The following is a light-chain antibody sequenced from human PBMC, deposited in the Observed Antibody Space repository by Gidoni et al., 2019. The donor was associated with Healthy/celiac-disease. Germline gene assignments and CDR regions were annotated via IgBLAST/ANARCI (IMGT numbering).Light chain of an antibody. J-gene: IGKJ3*01. V-gene: IGKV1-33*01. CDR1: QDISNY. Sequence: DIQMTQSPSSLSASVGDRVTITCQASQDISNYLNWYQQKPGKAPKLLIYDASNLETGVPSRFSGSGSGTDFNFTISSLQPEDIATYYCQQYDNLPVTFGPXTKVDIK. CDR2: DAS. CDR3: QQYDNLPVT.